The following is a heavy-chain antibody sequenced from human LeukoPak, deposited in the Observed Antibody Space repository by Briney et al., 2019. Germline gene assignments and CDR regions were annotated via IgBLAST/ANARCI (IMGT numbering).Heavy chain of an antibody. D-gene: IGHD5-24*01. J-gene: IGHJ4*02. Sequence: ASVKVSCKASGYTFINYGISWVRQAPGQGLEWMGWISAYNGNTNYAQKVQGRVTMTTDPSTSTAYMELRSLRSDDTAVYYCARGRDGYNPTAEYWGQGTLVTVS. CDR3: ARGRDGYNPTAEY. CDR2: ISAYNGNT. V-gene: IGHV1-18*01. CDR1: GYTFINYG.